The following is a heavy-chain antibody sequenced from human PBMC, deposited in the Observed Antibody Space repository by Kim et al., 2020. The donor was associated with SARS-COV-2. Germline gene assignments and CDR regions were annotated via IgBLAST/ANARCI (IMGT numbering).Heavy chain of an antibody. J-gene: IGHJ6*02. V-gene: IGHV4-39*07. D-gene: IGHD5-12*01. CDR2: IYYSGST. Sequence: SETLSLTCTVSGGSISSSSYYWGWIRQPPGKGLEWIGSIYYSGSTYYNPSLKSRVTISVDTSKNQFSLKLSSVTAADTAVYYCARSYTSSGYDLGYYGMDVWGQGTTVTVSS. CDR1: GGSISSSSYY. CDR3: ARSYTSSGYDLGYYGMDV.